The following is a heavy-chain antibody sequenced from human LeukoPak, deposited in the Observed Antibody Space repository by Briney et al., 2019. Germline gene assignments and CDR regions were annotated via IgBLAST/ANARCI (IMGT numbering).Heavy chain of an antibody. Sequence: GRSLRLSCAASGFTFDDYAMHWVRQAPGEGVEWVSGISWNSGSIGYADSVKGRFTISRDNAKNSLYLQMNSLRAEDTALYYCAKGGAAGKFPADYWGQGTLVTVSS. CDR3: AKGGAAGKFPADY. V-gene: IGHV3-9*01. CDR2: ISWNSGSI. CDR1: GFTFDDYA. D-gene: IGHD6-13*01. J-gene: IGHJ4*02.